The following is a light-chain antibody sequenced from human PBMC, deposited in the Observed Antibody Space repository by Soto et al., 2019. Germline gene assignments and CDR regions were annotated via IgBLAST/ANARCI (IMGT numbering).Light chain of an antibody. CDR1: QSISSN. CDR2: AAS. V-gene: IGKV3-15*01. CDR3: QLYSNWPPT. Sequence: EIVMTQSPATLSVSPGEGATLSCRASQSISSNLAWNQQKSGQSPRLLIYAASTRAPGCTAKFSGSGSGTALNLTISSLQSEDFAVYYFQLYSNWPPTFGYGPKVQL. J-gene: IGKJ1*01.